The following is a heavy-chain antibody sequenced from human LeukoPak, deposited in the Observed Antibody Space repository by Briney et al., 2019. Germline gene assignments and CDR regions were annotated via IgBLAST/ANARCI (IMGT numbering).Heavy chain of an antibody. Sequence: GGSLRLSCAASGFTFSSYGIHWVRQAPGKGLEWVAVISYDGSNKYYADSVKGRFTISRDNSMNTLYLQMNSLRPEDTAVYYCARDKWSPGHRVPKRWLQLSPLDYWGQGTLVTVSS. D-gene: IGHD5-24*01. CDR3: ARDKWSPGHRVPKRWLQLSPLDY. J-gene: IGHJ4*02. CDR2: ISYDGSNK. V-gene: IGHV3-30*03. CDR1: GFTFSSYG.